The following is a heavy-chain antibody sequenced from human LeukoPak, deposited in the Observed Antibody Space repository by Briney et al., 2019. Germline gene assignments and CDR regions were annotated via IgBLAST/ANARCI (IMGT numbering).Heavy chain of an antibody. Sequence: ASVKVSCKASGYTFTGYYMHWVRQAPGQGLEGMGRINPNSGGTNYAQKFQGRVTMTRDTSISTAYMELSRLRSDDTAMYYCARAVSGYDFFDYWGQGTLVTVSS. J-gene: IGHJ4*02. CDR2: INPNSGGT. CDR1: GYTFTGYY. CDR3: ARAVSGYDFFDY. D-gene: IGHD5-12*01. V-gene: IGHV1-2*06.